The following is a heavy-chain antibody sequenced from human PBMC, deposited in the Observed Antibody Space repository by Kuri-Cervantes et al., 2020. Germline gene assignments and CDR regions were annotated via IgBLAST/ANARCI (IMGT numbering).Heavy chain of an antibody. V-gene: IGHV4-59*12. D-gene: IGHD3-3*01. CDR3: ARRFYATFGVVPFDY. CDR2: IYYSGST. CDR1: GGSISSYY. Sequence: SETLSLTCTVSGGSISSYYWSWIRQPPGKGLEWIGYIYYSGSTNYNPSLKSRVTVSVDTSKNQFSLKLSSVTAADTAIYYCARRFYATFGVVPFDYWGQGALVTVSS. J-gene: IGHJ4*02.